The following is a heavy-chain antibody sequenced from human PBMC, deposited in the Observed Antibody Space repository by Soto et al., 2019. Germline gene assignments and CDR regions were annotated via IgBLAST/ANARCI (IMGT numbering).Heavy chain of an antibody. CDR2: IIPIFVTA. CDR1: GGTFSSYA. V-gene: IGHV1-69*13. J-gene: IGHJ4*01. Sequence: RASVKVACKASGGTFSSYAISWVRQAPGQGLEWMGGIIPIFVTANYAQKFQGRGTITADESTSTAYMELSSLRSEDTAVYYCARRYYSGSSRILGPYYFDYWGQGTLVTASS. D-gene: IGHD3-22*01. CDR3: ARRYYSGSSRILGPYYFDY.